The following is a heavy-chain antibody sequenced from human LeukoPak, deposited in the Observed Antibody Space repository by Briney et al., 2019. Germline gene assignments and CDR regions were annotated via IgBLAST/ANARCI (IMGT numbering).Heavy chain of an antibody. J-gene: IGHJ3*02. CDR1: GGSINNCY. CDR3: ARGRYCSADICSGGDAFDI. CDR2: IYTRGST. V-gene: IGHV4-4*07. Sequence: SETLSLTCTVSGGSINNCYWSWIRQPAGKGLEWIGRIYTRGSTNYNPSLKSRVTMSVDTSKNQFSLKLSSVTAADTAVYYCARGRYCSADICSGGDAFDIWGQGTMVSVSS. D-gene: IGHD2-15*01.